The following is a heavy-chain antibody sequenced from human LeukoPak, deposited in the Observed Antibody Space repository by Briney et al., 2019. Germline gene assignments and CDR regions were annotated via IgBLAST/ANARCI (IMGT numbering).Heavy chain of an antibody. CDR2: INPSGSPT. CDR3: ARDYSSSWYQGGY. CDR1: GYTFTSYG. D-gene: IGHD6-13*01. V-gene: IGHV1-46*01. Sequence: ASVKVSCKASGYTFTSYGISWVRQAPGQGLEWLGIINPSGSPTSYAQKFQGRVTMTRDTSISTAYMELSRLRSDDTAVYYCARDYSSSWYQGGYWGQGTLVTVSS. J-gene: IGHJ4*02.